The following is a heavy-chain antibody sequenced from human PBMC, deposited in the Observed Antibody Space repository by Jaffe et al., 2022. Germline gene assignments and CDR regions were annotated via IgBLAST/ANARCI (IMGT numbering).Heavy chain of an antibody. CDR3: AKGTYYGSGSYYKALVY. V-gene: IGHV3-9*01. CDR2: ISWNSGSI. CDR1: GFTFDDYA. Sequence: EVQLVESGGGLVQPGRSLRLSCAASGFTFDDYAMHWVRQAPGKGLEWVSGISWNSGSIGYADSVKGRFTISRDNAKNSLYLQMNSLRAEDTALYYCAKGTYYGSGSYYKALVYWGQGTLVTVSS. J-gene: IGHJ4*02. D-gene: IGHD3-10*01.